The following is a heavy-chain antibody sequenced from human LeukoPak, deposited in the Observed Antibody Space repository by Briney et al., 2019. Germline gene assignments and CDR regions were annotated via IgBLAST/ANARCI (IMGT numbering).Heavy chain of an antibody. V-gene: IGHV3-48*02. Sequence: PGGSLRLSCAVFGSGFPFSNAWMSWVRQAPGKGLEWLSYISGGTTTIYYADSVKGRFTISRDNAKNSLYLQMNSLRDEDTAVYYCAKGAGSYIDYWGQGTLVTVSS. CDR1: GFPFSNAW. J-gene: IGHJ4*02. CDR2: ISGGTTTI. D-gene: IGHD1-26*01. CDR3: AKGAGSYIDY.